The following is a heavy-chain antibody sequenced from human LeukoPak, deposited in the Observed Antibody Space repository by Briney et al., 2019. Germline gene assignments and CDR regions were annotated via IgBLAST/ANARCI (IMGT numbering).Heavy chain of an antibody. Sequence: GGSLRLSCGASGFTFSTYWMSWVRQAPGKGLEWVANIKQDGSEKYYVASVKGRFTISRDNAKNSLYLQMTSREPEDPARFYXXXXXXXXXXXXXXXXXXSSGWYYFDYWGQGTLVTVSS. D-gene: IGHD6-19*01. J-gene: IGHJ4*02. CDR1: GFTFSTYW. CDR3: XXXXXXXXXXXXXXXXXSSGWYYFDY. CDR2: IKQDGSEK. V-gene: IGHV3-7*01.